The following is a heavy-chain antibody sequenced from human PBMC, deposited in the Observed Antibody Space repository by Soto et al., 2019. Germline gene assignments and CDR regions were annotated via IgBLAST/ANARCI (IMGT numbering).Heavy chain of an antibody. D-gene: IGHD2-2*01. J-gene: IGHJ4*01. V-gene: IGHV3-66*01. Sequence: GGSLRLSCAVSGFTVSGMYMTWVRQAPGKGLEWMSLLYSDDTAYYTDSVKGRFTISRDYSKNILFLQMNSLRVEDTAMYYCARVDTLPASVDYWGHGTLVTVSS. CDR1: GFTVSGMY. CDR3: ARVDTLPASVDY. CDR2: LYSDDTA.